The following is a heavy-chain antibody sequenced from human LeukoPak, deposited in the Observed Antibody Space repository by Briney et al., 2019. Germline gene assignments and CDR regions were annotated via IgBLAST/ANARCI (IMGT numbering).Heavy chain of an antibody. CDR2: ITGGHGAT. CDR3: ARDRSTDAISEY. CDR1: GFNFNTYT. J-gene: IGHJ4*02. Sequence: GGSLRLSCSASGFNFNTYTLTWVRQAPGKRPEWLSAITGGHGATYYADSVTGRFTISRDYSRNTVYLHMSALRADDTAVYYCARDRSTDAISEYWGQGTLVAVSS. V-gene: IGHV3-23*01. D-gene: IGHD1-1*01.